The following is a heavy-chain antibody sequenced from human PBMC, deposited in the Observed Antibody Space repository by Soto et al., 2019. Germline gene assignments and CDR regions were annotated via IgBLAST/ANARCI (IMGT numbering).Heavy chain of an antibody. D-gene: IGHD6-6*01. V-gene: IGHV1-3*01. CDR1: GYTFTSYA. J-gene: IGHJ6*03. CDR3: ARVRQLVGYFYYYMDV. CDR2: INAGNGNT. Sequence: GASVKVSCKASGYTFTSYAMHWVRQAPGQRLEWMGWINAGNGNTKYSQKFQGRVTITRDTSASTAYMELSSLRSDDTAVYYCARVRQLVGYFYYYMDVWGKGITVTVSS.